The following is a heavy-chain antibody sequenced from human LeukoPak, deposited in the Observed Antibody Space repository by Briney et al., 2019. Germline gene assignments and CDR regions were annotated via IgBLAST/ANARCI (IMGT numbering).Heavy chain of an antibody. CDR3: ARVIPYDSSGYYVFDI. Sequence: ASVKVSCKASGYTFTSYYMHWVRQAPGQGLEWMGIINPSGGSTSYAQKFQGRVTMTRDMSTSTVYMELSSLRSEDTAVYYCARVIPYDSSGYYVFDIWGQGTMVTVSS. J-gene: IGHJ3*02. D-gene: IGHD3-22*01. CDR2: INPSGGST. V-gene: IGHV1-46*01. CDR1: GYTFTSYY.